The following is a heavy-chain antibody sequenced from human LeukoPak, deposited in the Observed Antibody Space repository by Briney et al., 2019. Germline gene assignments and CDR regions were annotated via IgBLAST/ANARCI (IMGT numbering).Heavy chain of an antibody. Sequence: GGSLTLSCTASGFTFSTCSMTWVRQAPGKGLEWVSSISDSSTYIYYTDSVKGRFTISRDNAKNSLYLQMNSLRADDAAVYYCAREPTSMGSDYWGQGTLVTVSS. CDR1: GFTFSTCS. V-gene: IGHV3-21*01. CDR3: AREPTSMGSDY. J-gene: IGHJ4*02. D-gene: IGHD5-18*01. CDR2: ISDSSTYI.